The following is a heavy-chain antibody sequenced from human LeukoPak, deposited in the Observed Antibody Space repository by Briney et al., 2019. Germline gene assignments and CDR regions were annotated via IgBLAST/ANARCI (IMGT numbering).Heavy chain of an antibody. CDR2: IYHSGST. D-gene: IGHD1-26*01. V-gene: IGHV4-38-2*01. CDR1: GYSTSSGYY. Sequence: PSETLSLTCAVSGYSTSSGYYWGWIRPPPGKGLEWIGSIYHSGSTYYNPSLKSRVTISVDTSKNQFSLKLSSVTAADTAVYYCARHRPSGSYLDPWGQGTLVTVSS. J-gene: IGHJ5*02. CDR3: ARHRPSGSYLDP.